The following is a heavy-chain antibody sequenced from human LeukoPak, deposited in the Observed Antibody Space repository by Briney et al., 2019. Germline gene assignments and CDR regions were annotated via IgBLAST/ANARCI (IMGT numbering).Heavy chain of an antibody. Sequence: ASVTVSCKASGGTFSNYAISWVRQAPGQGLEWMGGIIPIFDTANYAQKFQGRVTITADKSTSTAYMELSSLRSEDTAVYYCARLAGYCSGGSCYAGYFDYWGQGTLVTVSS. D-gene: IGHD2-15*01. V-gene: IGHV1-69*06. J-gene: IGHJ4*02. CDR2: IIPIFDTA. CDR3: ARLAGYCSGGSCYAGYFDY. CDR1: GGTFSNYA.